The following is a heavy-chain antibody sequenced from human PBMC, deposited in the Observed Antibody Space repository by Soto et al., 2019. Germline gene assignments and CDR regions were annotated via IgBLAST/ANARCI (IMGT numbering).Heavy chain of an antibody. CDR3: TRVSAAGPFDY. CDR2: IRSKAYGGTT. V-gene: IGHV3-49*04. CDR1: GFTFGDYA. J-gene: IGHJ4*02. D-gene: IGHD6-13*01. Sequence: GGSLTLSCTASGFTFGDYAMSWVRQAPGKGLEWVGFIRSKAYGGTTEYAASVKGRFTISRDDSKSIAYLQMNSLKTEDTAVYYCTRVSAAGPFDYWGQGTLVTVSS.